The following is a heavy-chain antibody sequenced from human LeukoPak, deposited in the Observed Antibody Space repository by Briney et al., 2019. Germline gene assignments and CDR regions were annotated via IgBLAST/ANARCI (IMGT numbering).Heavy chain of an antibody. J-gene: IGHJ3*02. V-gene: IGHV4-61*02. CDR1: GGSISSGSYF. Sequence: PSETLSLTCTVSGGSISSGSYFWNWIRQPAGKGLEWIGRIYTSGSTDYNPSLKSRVTISLDTSKNQFSLKLSSVTAADTAVYYCARGGYYDSSGSTDAFDIWGQGTMVTVSS. D-gene: IGHD3-22*01. CDR2: IYTSGST. CDR3: ARGGYYDSSGSTDAFDI.